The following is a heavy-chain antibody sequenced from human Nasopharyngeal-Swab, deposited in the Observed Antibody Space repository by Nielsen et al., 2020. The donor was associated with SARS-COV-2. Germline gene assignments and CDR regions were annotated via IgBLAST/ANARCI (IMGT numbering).Heavy chain of an antibody. D-gene: IGHD1-26*01. CDR2: IYPDDSDT. CDR3: ARGTGNYWGRFDY. J-gene: IGHJ4*02. CDR1: GYTFTNYW. V-gene: IGHV5-51*01. Sequence: GGSLKISCKGSGYTFTNYWIGWVRQMPGKGLEWMGLIYPDDSDTTYSPSFQGQVTLSADKSISTAYLQWSSLKASDTAMYYCARGTGNYWGRFDYWGQGTLVTVSS.